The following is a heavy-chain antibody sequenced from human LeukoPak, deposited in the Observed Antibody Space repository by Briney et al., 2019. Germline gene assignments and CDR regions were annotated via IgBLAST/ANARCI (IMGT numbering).Heavy chain of an antibody. CDR3: AKSVVPGRTGAFDI. Sequence: TGGSLRLSCAASGFTFDDYAMHWVRQAPGKGLEWVSSISWNSGIIGYADTVEGRFTISRDNAKNSLYLQMNSLRAEDTALYYCAKSVVPGRTGAFDIWGQGTMVTVSP. V-gene: IGHV3-9*01. J-gene: IGHJ3*02. CDR1: GFTFDDYA. CDR2: ISWNSGII. D-gene: IGHD2-2*01.